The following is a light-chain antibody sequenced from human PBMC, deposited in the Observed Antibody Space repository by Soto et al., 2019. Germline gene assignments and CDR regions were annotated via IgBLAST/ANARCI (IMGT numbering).Light chain of an antibody. J-gene: IGKJ1*01. Sequence: EIVLTQSPGTLWLSPGERAALSVRASQSVSSSYLAWYQQKPGQAPRLLIYAASSRATGIPDRFSGSGSGTDFTLTISRLEPEDFAVYYCQHYGRSPTWTFGQGTKVDNK. V-gene: IGKV3-20*01. CDR3: QHYGRSPTWT. CDR1: QSVSSSY. CDR2: AAS.